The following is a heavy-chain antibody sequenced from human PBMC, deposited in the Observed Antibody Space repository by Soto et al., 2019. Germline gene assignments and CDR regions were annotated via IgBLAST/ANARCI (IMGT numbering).Heavy chain of an antibody. CDR1: GGPISGYY. V-gene: IGHV4-59*01. J-gene: IGHJ4*02. D-gene: IGHD2-2*01. CDR2: ISNTGNT. CDR3: ARDSAVGSSKRGFEY. Sequence: VQLQESGSRLVRPSETLSLSCTVSGGPISGYYWNWIRQPPGRGLEWIGYISNTGNTNYNPSLKSRVSISVDTSKNQVSLNLRAVTAEDTALYYCARDSAVGSSKRGFEYWGQGTLVTVSS.